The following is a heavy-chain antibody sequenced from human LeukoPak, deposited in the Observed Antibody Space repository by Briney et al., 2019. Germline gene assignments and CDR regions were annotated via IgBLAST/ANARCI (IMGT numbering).Heavy chain of an antibody. D-gene: IGHD3-10*01. CDR2: ISYDGSNK. J-gene: IGHJ4*02. Sequence: PGGSLRLSCAASGFTFSSYAMHWVRQAPGKGLEWVAVISYDGSNKYYADSVKGRFTISRDNSKNTLYLQMNSLRAEDTAVYYCAKTKKNGSGQTDYWGQGTLVTVSS. V-gene: IGHV3-30-3*02. CDR3: AKTKKNGSGQTDY. CDR1: GFTFSSYA.